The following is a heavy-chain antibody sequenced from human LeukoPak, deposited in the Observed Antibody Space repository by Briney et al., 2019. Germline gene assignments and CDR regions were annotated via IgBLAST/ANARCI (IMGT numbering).Heavy chain of an antibody. CDR3: AKVGYDYVWGSYCYTRQYYFDY. J-gene: IGHJ4*02. CDR2: ISGSGGST. D-gene: IGHD3-16*02. CDR1: GFTFSSYA. Sequence: GGSLRLSCAASGFTFSSYAMSWVRQAPGKGLEWGSAISGSGGSTYYADSVKGRFTISRDNSKNTLYLQMNSLRAEDRAVYYCAKVGYDYVWGSYCYTRQYYFDYWGQGTLVTVSS. V-gene: IGHV3-23*01.